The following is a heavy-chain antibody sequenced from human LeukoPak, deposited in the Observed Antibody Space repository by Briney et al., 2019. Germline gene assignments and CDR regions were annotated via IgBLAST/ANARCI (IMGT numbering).Heavy chain of an antibody. V-gene: IGHV1-3*01. CDR2: INAGNGNT. CDR1: GYTFTSYA. Sequence: ASVKVSCKASGYTFTSYAMHRVRQAPGQRLEWMGWINAGNGNTKYSQKFQGRVTITRDTSESTAYMELSSLRSEDTAVYYCARSRGYSYGFVNWGQGTLVTVSS. CDR3: ARSRGYSYGFVN. D-gene: IGHD5-18*01. J-gene: IGHJ4*02.